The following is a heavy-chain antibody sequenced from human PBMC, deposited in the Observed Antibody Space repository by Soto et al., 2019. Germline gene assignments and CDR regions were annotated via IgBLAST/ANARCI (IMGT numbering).Heavy chain of an antibody. CDR2: IYYSGST. CDR1: GGYISSGGYY. Sequence: TLSLTCTVSGGYISSGGYYWSWIRQHPGKGLEWIGYIYYSGSTYYNPSRKSRVTISVDTSKNQFSLKLSSVTAADTAVYYCARAPPYYYDSSGYSWDYYYGMDVWGQGTTVTVSS. J-gene: IGHJ6*02. CDR3: ARAPPYYYDSSGYSWDYYYGMDV. D-gene: IGHD3-22*01. V-gene: IGHV4-31*03.